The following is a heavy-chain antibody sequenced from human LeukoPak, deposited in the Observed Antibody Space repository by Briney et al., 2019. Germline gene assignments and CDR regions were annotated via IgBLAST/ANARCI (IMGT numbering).Heavy chain of an antibody. CDR1: GDRVSRNSTG. V-gene: IGHV6-1*01. CDR3: ARNYYDSGGGHWYFDL. J-gene: IGHJ2*01. D-gene: IGHD3-22*01. Sequence: SQTLSLTSALSGDRVSRNSTGSDWVRQSPTRGLELHARTYYGSKRYNDYVVSVKSGITIIPGTTKKQFSLQLNTVPSEDTALYYCARNYYDSGGGHWYFDLWGRGNVVTVSS. CDR2: TYYGSKRYN.